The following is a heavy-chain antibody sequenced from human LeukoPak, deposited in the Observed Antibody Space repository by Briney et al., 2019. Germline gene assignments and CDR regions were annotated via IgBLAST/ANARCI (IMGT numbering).Heavy chain of an antibody. D-gene: IGHD6-6*01. V-gene: IGHV3-30*02. CDR3: AKGPQYSSSYYHYYYMDV. CDR1: GFIFSNYG. CDR2: IGYDGSNK. Sequence: GGSLRLSCAASGFIFSNYGMHWVRQAPGKGLGWVAFIGYDGSNKYYADSVKGRFTISRDSSKNTLYLQMNSLRAEDTAVYYCAKGPQYSSSYYHYYYMDVWGKGTTVTVSS. J-gene: IGHJ6*03.